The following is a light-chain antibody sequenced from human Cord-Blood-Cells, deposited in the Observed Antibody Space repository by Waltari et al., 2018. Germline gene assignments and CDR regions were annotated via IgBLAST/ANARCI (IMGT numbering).Light chain of an antibody. Sequence: EIVLTQSPATLSLSPGERATLSCRASQSVSSYLAWYQQKPGQAPRLLIYDASNRAAGIPARFSGSGSGTDFTLTISSLEPEEFAVYYCQQRSNWITFGQGTRLEI. CDR3: QQRSNWIT. J-gene: IGKJ5*01. V-gene: IGKV3-11*01. CDR2: DAS. CDR1: QSVSSY.